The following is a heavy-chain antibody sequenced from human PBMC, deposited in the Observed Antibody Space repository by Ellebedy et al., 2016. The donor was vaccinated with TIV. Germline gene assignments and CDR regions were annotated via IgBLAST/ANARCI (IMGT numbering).Heavy chain of an antibody. J-gene: IGHJ6*02. CDR1: GGSISSYY. V-gene: IGHV4-59*12. Sequence: SETLSLTXTVSGGSISSYYWSWIRQPPGKGLECIGYIYYNGNTNYNPSLKSRVTISVDTSKNQFSLQLNSVTPEDTAVYYCARARITLVRGRISYYYYNGMDVWGQGTTVTVSS. CDR3: ARARITLVRGRISYYYYNGMDV. CDR2: IYYNGNT. D-gene: IGHD3-10*01.